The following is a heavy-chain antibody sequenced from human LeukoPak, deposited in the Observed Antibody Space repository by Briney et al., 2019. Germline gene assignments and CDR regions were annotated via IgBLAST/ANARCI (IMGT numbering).Heavy chain of an antibody. Sequence: SETLSLTCTVSGGSISSGSYYWSWIRQPAGKGLEWIGRIYTSGSTNYNPSLKSRVTISVDTSKNQFSLKLRSVTAADTAVYYCARGVAASSGWYLDAFDIWGQGTMVTVSS. V-gene: IGHV4-61*02. CDR2: IYTSGST. CDR1: GGSISSGSYY. D-gene: IGHD6-19*01. J-gene: IGHJ3*02. CDR3: ARGVAASSGWYLDAFDI.